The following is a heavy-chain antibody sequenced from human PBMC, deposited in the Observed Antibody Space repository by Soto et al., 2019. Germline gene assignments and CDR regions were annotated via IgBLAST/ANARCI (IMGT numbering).Heavy chain of an antibody. V-gene: IGHV4-59*08. D-gene: IGHD4-17*01. CDR3: VRQGIDYLHGPVDV. Sequence: QVQLQQSGPRLVKPSETLSLTCTVSSGPDRSHNWGWIRQPPGRGLEWIGYVYYTGATAYNPSLRGPVTITTETSTNDIYLTANSVTAAVTAVYYGVRQGIDYLHGPVDVGGRGTTVSVSS. J-gene: IGHJ6*02. CDR1: SGPDRSHN. CDR2: VYYTGAT.